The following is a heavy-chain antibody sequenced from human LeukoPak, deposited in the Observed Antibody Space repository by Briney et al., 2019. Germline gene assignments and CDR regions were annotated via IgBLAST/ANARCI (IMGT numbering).Heavy chain of an antibody. J-gene: IGHJ4*02. CDR3: AKTSYYYDSSGYGEDY. V-gene: IGHV3-30*02. CDR1: GFTFSSYG. CDR2: IRYDGSNK. Sequence: PGGSLRLSCAASGFTFSSYGMHWVRQAPGKGLEWVAFIRYDGSNKYYADSVKGRFTISRDNSKNTLYLQMNSLRAEDTAVYYCAKTSYYYDSSGYGEDYWGQGTLVTVSS. D-gene: IGHD3-22*01.